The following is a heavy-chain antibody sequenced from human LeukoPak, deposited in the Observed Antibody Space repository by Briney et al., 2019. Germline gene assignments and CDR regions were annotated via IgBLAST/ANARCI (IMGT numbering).Heavy chain of an antibody. D-gene: IGHD3-10*01. CDR3: AKDIVAMVRGVPDY. J-gene: IGHJ4*02. Sequence: GGSLRLSCAASGFTVSSNYMSWVRQAPGKGLEWVSGISWNSGSIGYADSVKGRFTISRDNAKNSLYLQMNSLRAEDTALYYCAKDIVAMVRGVPDYWGQGTLVTVSS. CDR2: ISWNSGSI. V-gene: IGHV3-9*01. CDR1: GFTVSSNY.